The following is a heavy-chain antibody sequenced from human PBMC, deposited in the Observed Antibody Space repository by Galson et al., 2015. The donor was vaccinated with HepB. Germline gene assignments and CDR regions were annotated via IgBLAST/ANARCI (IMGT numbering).Heavy chain of an antibody. CDR3: TVTSRYYDSSGYRGGGY. V-gene: IGHV3-73*01. J-gene: IGHJ4*02. Sequence: SLRLSCAASGFTFSGSAMHWVRQASGKGLEWVGRIRSKANSYATAYAASVKGRFTISRDDSKNTAYLQMNSLKTEDTAVYYCTVTSRYYDSSGYRGGGYWGQGTLVTVSS. CDR2: IRSKANSYAT. D-gene: IGHD3-22*01. CDR1: GFTFSGSA.